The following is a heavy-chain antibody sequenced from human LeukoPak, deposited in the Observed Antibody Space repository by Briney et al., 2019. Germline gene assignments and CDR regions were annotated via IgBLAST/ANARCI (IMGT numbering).Heavy chain of an antibody. CDR2: ISSSSSYI. Sequence: GGSLRLSCAASGFTFSSYSMNWVRQAPGKGLEWVSSISSSSSYIYYADSVKGRFTISRDNAKNSLYLQMNSLRAEDTAVYYCARHSDYDILTGPNDYWGQGTLVTVSS. J-gene: IGHJ4*02. D-gene: IGHD3-9*01. CDR3: ARHSDYDILTGPNDY. CDR1: GFTFSSYS. V-gene: IGHV3-21*01.